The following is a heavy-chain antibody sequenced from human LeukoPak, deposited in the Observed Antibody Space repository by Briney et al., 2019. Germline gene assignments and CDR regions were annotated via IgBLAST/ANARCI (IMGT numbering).Heavy chain of an antibody. D-gene: IGHD6-13*01. Sequence: ASVKVSCKASGYTFTSYAMNWVRQAPRQGLEWMGWINTNTGNPTYAQGFTGRFVCSLDTSVSTAYLQISSLKAEDTAVYYCARDTYSSSWYWYGLDVWGQGTTVTVSS. J-gene: IGHJ6*02. CDR3: ARDTYSSSWYWYGLDV. CDR1: GYTFTSYA. CDR2: INTNTGNP. V-gene: IGHV7-4-1*02.